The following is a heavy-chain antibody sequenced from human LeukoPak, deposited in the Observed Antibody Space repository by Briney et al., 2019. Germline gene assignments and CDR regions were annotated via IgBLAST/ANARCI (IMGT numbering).Heavy chain of an antibody. Sequence: GGSLRLSCAASGFTFSSYSMNWVRQAPGKGLEWVSSISSSSSYIYYADSVKGRFTISRDNAKNSLYLQMNSLRAEDTAVYYCARDRRDPGVVAATRDAFDIWGQGTMVTVSS. CDR1: GFTFSSYS. CDR2: ISSSSSYI. J-gene: IGHJ3*02. D-gene: IGHD2-15*01. CDR3: ARDRRDPGVVAATRDAFDI. V-gene: IGHV3-21*01.